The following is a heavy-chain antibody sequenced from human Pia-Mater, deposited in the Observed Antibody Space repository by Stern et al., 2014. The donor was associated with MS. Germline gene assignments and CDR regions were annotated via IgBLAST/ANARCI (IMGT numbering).Heavy chain of an antibody. CDR1: GGTFSSYA. CDR2: IIPIFGKA. D-gene: IGHD1-26*01. V-gene: IGHV1-69*06. CDR3: ARRGMGATTKYGMDV. Sequence: QLVQSGAGVKKPGSSVKVSCKASGGTFSSYAISWVRQAPGQGLEWMGGIIPIFGKANYAQKFQGRVTITADKYTSTAYMELSSLRSEDTAVYYCARRGMGATTKYGMDVWGQGTTVTVSS. J-gene: IGHJ6*02.